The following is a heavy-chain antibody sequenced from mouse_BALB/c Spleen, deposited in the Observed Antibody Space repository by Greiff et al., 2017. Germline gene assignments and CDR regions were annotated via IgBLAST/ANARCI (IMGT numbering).Heavy chain of an antibody. Sequence: EVHLVESGPGLVKPSQSLSLTCTVTGYSITSDYAWNWIRQFPGNKLEWMGYISYSGSTSYNPSLKSRISITRDTSKNQFFLQLNSVTTEDTATYYCAGYDIFAYWGQGTLVTVSA. CDR1: GYSITSDYA. J-gene: IGHJ3*01. CDR3: AGYDIFAY. V-gene: IGHV3-2*02. D-gene: IGHD2-3*01. CDR2: ISYSGST.